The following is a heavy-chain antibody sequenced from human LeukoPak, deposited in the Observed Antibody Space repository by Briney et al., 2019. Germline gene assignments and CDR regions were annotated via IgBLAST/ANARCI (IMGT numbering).Heavy chain of an antibody. CDR3: ARGRELPVVPAARTWFDP. J-gene: IGHJ5*02. Sequence: ASVKVSCKASGYTFTSYYMHWVRQAPGQGLEWMGIINPSGGDTSYAEKFQGRVTMTRDKSTSTAYMEVSRLRSDDTAVYFCARGRELPVVPAARTWFDPWGQGTLVIVSS. V-gene: IGHV1-46*01. CDR1: GYTFTSYY. D-gene: IGHD2-2*01. CDR2: INPSGGDT.